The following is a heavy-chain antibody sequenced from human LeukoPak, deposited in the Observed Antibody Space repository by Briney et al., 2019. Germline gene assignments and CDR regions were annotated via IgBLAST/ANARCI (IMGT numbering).Heavy chain of an antibody. Sequence: GGSLRLSCTASGFSLTEYSVNWVRQAPGKGLGWVSSMSCGTSYIYYANSVKGRFTISRDNSINTLYLQMNSLRADDTAVYCCAKPFRDCSSATCYVSFDYWGQGTLVTVSS. V-gene: IGHV3-21*04. CDR3: AKPFRDCSSATCYVSFDY. J-gene: IGHJ4*02. CDR2: MSCGTSYI. CDR1: GFSLTEYS. D-gene: IGHD2-2*01.